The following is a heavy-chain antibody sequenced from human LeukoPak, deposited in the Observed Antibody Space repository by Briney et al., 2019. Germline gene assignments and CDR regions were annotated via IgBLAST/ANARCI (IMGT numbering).Heavy chain of an antibody. Sequence: PGGSLRLSCAASGFTFSSYGMHWVRQAPGKGLEWVGVISFDGSNRYYADSVKGRFTISRDNSKKTVFLQMNNLRAEDTAVYYCAKALKTWGYCGGDCSNVHTFDFWGQGTMVTVSS. CDR2: ISFDGSNR. CDR3: AKALKTWGYCGGDCSNVHTFDF. D-gene: IGHD2-21*02. V-gene: IGHV3-30*18. J-gene: IGHJ3*01. CDR1: GFTFSSYG.